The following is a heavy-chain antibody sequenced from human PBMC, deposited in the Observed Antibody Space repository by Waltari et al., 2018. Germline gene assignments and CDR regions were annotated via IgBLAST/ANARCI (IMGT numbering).Heavy chain of an antibody. CDR2: IYYSGST. CDR3: ARGLEDIVVGVGLYFDY. CDR1: GGSISSGDYY. V-gene: IGHV4-30-4*08. D-gene: IGHD2-15*01. Sequence: QVQLQESGPGLVKPSQTLSLTCTVSGGSISSGDYYWSWIRQPPGKGLEWIGYIYYSGSTSYNPSLKRRVTRSVDTSKNQFSLKLSSVTAADTAVYYCARGLEDIVVGVGLYFDYWGQGTLVTVSS. J-gene: IGHJ4*02.